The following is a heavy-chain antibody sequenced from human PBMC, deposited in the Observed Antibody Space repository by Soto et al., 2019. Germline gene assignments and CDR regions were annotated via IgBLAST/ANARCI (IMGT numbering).Heavy chain of an antibody. CDR2: ISPYTGNT. D-gene: IGHD3-16*01. J-gene: IGHJ6*02. CDR3: SILDLYVTPTPQDF. Sequence: ASVKVSCKASGYIFVNYGIAWVRQAPGQGLEWLGWISPYTGNTYYATKVQGRLTLTTDTSTSTAFMDLGSLTSADTAVYYFSILDLYVTPTPQDFWCQGTTVTVSS. V-gene: IGHV1-18*01. CDR1: GYIFVNYG.